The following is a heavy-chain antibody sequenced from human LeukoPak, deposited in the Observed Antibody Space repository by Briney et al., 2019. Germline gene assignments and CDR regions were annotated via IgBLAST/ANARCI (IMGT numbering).Heavy chain of an antibody. D-gene: IGHD3-10*01. V-gene: IGHV3-48*04. CDR2: ITSSSSTL. CDR3: ARDSKGQKYYGSGSYLRGDY. Sequence: PGGSLRLSCAASGFTFSGYIMNWVRQAPGKGLEWVSYITSSSSTLYYADSVKGRITISRDNAKNSLYLQMNSLRAEDTAVYYCARDSKGQKYYGSGSYLRGDYWGQGTLVTVSS. J-gene: IGHJ4*02. CDR1: GFTFSGYI.